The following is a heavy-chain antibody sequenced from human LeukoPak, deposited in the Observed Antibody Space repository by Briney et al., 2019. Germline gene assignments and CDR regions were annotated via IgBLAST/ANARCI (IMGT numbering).Heavy chain of an antibody. CDR1: GYSISSGYY. Sequence: SETLSLTCTVSGYSISSGYYWGWIRQPPGKGLEWIGSIYHSGSTYYNPSIKSRVTIAVDTSKNKFALKLSPVTAADTAVYYCARDQYYYDSSGYYSFDYWGQGTLVTVSS. V-gene: IGHV4-38-2*02. CDR3: ARDQYYYDSSGYYSFDY. D-gene: IGHD3-22*01. CDR2: IYHSGST. J-gene: IGHJ4*02.